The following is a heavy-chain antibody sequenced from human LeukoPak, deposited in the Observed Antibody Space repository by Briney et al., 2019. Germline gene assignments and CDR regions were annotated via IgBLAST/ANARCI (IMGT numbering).Heavy chain of an antibody. CDR3: ARTGSWYYYFDY. D-gene: IGHD6-13*01. J-gene: IGHJ4*02. CDR2: IYYSGST. Sequence: SETLSLTCTVSGGSMSPYHWGWIRQPPGKGLEWTGYIYYSGSTNYNPSLKSRVTISVDTSKNQFSLKLSSVTAADTAVYYCARTGSWYYYFDYWGQGALVAVSS. CDR1: GGSMSPYH. V-gene: IGHV4-59*01.